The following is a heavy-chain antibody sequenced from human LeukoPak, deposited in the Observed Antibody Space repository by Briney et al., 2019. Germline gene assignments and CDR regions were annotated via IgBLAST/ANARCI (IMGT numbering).Heavy chain of an antibody. CDR1: GGSISSTVSY. V-gene: IGHV4-39*07. Sequence: SETLSLTCIVSGGSISSTVSYWGWVRQPPGKGLEWIGSIHYSGSTYYIPSLKSRITISLDMSKNQYSLKLTSVTAADTAVYYCARDVGFFDIDYWGQGILVTVSS. CDR3: ARDVGFFDIDY. D-gene: IGHD3-9*01. J-gene: IGHJ4*02. CDR2: IHYSGST.